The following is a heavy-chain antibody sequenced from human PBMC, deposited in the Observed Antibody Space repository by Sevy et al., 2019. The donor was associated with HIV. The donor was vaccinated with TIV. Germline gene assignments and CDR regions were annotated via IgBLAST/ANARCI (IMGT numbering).Heavy chain of an antibody. CDR1: GGSISSYY. Sequence: SETLSLTCTVSGGSISSYYWSWIRQPPGKGLEWIGYIYYSGSTNYNPSLKSRVTISVDTSKNQFSLKLSSVTAADTAVYYCARCGRDSTGRYYFDYWGQGTLVTVSS. J-gene: IGHJ4*02. D-gene: IGHD6-19*01. V-gene: IGHV4-59*01. CDR3: ARCGRDSTGRYYFDY. CDR2: IYYSGST.